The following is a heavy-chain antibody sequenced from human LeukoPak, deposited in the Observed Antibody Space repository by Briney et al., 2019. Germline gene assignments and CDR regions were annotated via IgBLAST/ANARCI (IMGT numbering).Heavy chain of an antibody. CDR3: VRDGGYYGPDS. Sequence: GGSLRLSCAASGFTISFYWMSWVRQAPGKGLEWVANINQVASEKNYVDSVKGRFTISRDNAKNSLYLQMNSVRAEDTAMYYCVRDGGYYGPDSWGPGALVSVSS. D-gene: IGHD3-10*01. CDR2: INQVASEK. CDR1: GFTISFYW. V-gene: IGHV3-7*04. J-gene: IGHJ4*02.